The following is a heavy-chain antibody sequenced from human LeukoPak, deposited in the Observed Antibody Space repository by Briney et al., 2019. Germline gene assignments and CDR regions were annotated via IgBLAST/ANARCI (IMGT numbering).Heavy chain of an antibody. D-gene: IGHD2-2*01. CDR1: GYTFTNFD. J-gene: IGHJ4*02. Sequence: ASVKVSCKASGYTFTNFDINWVRQAPGQGLEWMGWVNPVTGNAGSVQKFQGRVTLTRDTSISTAYMELSSLTSDDTAFYYCARAPMGTAALYWGQGTLVTVSS. CDR2: VNPVTGNA. CDR3: ARAPMGTAALY. V-gene: IGHV1-8*01.